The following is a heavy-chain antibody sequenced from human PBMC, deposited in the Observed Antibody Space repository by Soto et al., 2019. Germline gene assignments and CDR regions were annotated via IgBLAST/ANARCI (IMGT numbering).Heavy chain of an antibody. J-gene: IGHJ4*02. D-gene: IGHD4-17*01. CDR2: ISYDGSNK. CDR1: GFTFSSYA. Sequence: QVQLVESGGGVVQPGRSLRLSCAASGFTFSSYAMHWVRQAPGKGLEWVAVISYDGSNKYYADSVKGRFTISRDNSKNTRYLQMNSLRAEDTAVYYCARETTVTYFDYWGQGTLVTVSS. V-gene: IGHV3-30-3*01. CDR3: ARETTVTYFDY.